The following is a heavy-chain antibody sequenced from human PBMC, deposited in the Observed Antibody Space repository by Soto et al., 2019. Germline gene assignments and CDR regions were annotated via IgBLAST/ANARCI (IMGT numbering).Heavy chain of an antibody. CDR3: ARERAIAATGIFYS. D-gene: IGHD6-13*01. CDR2: TSFDGKNT. Sequence: GGSLRLSCAASGFTFSNFAMHWVRQAPGKGLEWVAATSFDGKNTDYADSVKGRFTISRDNSKKTLFLQMNSLRPEDTAVYYCARERAIAATGIFYSWGQGTLVTSPQ. CDR1: GFTFSNFA. J-gene: IGHJ5*01. V-gene: IGHV3-30*04.